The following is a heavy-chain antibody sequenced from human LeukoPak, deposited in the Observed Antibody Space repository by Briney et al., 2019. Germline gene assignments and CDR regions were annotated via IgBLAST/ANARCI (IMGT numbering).Heavy chain of an antibody. V-gene: IGHV3-21*01. J-gene: IGHJ5*02. CDR3: ASLYDYSNWWFDP. Sequence: GGSLRLSCAASGFTFSSYSMNWVRQAPGKGLEWVSSISSSSSYIYYADSVKGRFTIPRDNAKNSLYLQMNSLRAEDTAVYYCASLYDYSNWWFDPWGQGTLVTVSS. CDR1: GFTFSSYS. D-gene: IGHD4-11*01. CDR2: ISSSSSYI.